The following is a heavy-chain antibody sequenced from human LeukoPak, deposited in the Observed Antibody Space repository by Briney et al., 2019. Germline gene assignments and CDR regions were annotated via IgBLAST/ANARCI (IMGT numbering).Heavy chain of an antibody. CDR3: ASSSGRYAGYFQH. J-gene: IGHJ1*01. V-gene: IGHV3-7*01. D-gene: IGHD6-19*01. CDR2: IKQDGSEK. CDR1: GFTFSSYW. Sequence: GGSLRLSCAASGFTFSSYWMSWVRQAPGKGLEWVANIKQDGSEKYYVDSVKGRFIISRDNAKNSLYLQMNSLRAEDTAVYYCASSSGRYAGYFQHWGQGTLVTVSS.